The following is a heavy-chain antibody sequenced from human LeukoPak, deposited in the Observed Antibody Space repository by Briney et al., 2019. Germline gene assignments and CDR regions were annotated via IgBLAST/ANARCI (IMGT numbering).Heavy chain of an antibody. CDR1: GFTFSGSA. V-gene: IGHV3-73*01. CDR3: ANYYDSSGYLL. Sequence: GGSLRLSCAASGFTFSGSAMHWVRQASGKGLECVVRIRSKANSYATAYAASVKGRFTISRDDSKNTAYLQMNSLKTEDTAVYYCANYYDSSGYLLWGQGTLVTVSS. CDR2: IRSKANSYAT. D-gene: IGHD3-22*01. J-gene: IGHJ4*02.